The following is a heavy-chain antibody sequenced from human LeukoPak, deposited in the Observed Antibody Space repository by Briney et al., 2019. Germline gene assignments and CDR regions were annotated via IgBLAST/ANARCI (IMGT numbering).Heavy chain of an antibody. CDR1: GYTFTSYA. J-gene: IGHJ3*02. Sequence: ASVKVSCTASGYTFTSYAMHWVRQAPGQRLEWMGWINAGNGNTKYSQKFQGRVTITRDTSASTAYMELSSLRSEDTAVYYCARDGPRLEAFDIWGQRTMVTVSS. CDR2: INAGNGNT. V-gene: IGHV1-3*01. CDR3: ARDGPRLEAFDI.